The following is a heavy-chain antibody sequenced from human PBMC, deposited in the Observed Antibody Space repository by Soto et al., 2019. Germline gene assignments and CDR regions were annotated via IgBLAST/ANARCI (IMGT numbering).Heavy chain of an antibody. Sequence: PGGSLRLSCAASGFTFSSYGMHWVRQAPGKGLEWVAVISYDGSNKYYADSVKGRFTISRDNSKNTLYLQMNSLRAEDTAVYYCAKRGPKDTAMVYCYYYGMDVWGQGTTVTVSS. V-gene: IGHV3-30*18. D-gene: IGHD5-18*01. CDR1: GFTFSSYG. J-gene: IGHJ6*02. CDR3: AKRGPKDTAMVYCYYYGMDV. CDR2: ISYDGSNK.